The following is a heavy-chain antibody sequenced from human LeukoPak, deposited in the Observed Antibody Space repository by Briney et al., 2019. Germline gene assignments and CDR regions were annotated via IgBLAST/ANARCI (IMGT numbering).Heavy chain of an antibody. CDR3: ARDRELGY. D-gene: IGHD1-1*01. J-gene: IGHJ4*02. CDR2: ISHRGST. Sequence: SETLSLTCTVSGASISSGGSSWSWIRQPPGRGLEWIGYISHRGSTNYNPSLKSRVTISVDTSKNQFSLKLSSVTAADTAVYYCARDRELGYWGQGTLVTVSS. CDR1: GASISSGGSS. V-gene: IGHV4-30-2*01.